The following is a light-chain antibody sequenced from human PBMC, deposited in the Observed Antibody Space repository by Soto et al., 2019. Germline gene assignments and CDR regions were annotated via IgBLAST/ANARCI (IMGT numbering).Light chain of an antibody. CDR2: KAS. Sequence: DIQMTQSPSTLTAYVGDRVTITYRASQSISNWLAWYQQKPGKAPKLMIYKASSLESGVPSRFSGSGSGTEFTLTISSLQPDDFATYYCQQYNSYWTFGQGTKVDIK. CDR3: QQYNSYWT. J-gene: IGKJ1*01. CDR1: QSISNW. V-gene: IGKV1-5*03.